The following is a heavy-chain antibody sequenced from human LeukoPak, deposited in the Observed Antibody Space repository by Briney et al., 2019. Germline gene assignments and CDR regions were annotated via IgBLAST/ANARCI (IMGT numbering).Heavy chain of an antibody. CDR1: GGSISSVSYY. CDR2: IYYSGST. Sequence: SETLSLTCTVSGGSISSVSYYWNWIRQPAGKGLEWIGRIYYSGSTYYNPSLKSRVTISVDTSKNQFSLRLSSVTAADTAVYYCARVTGYVMEDYFDYWGQGTLVTVSS. V-gene: IGHV4-61*10. D-gene: IGHD6-13*01. CDR3: ARVTGYVMEDYFDY. J-gene: IGHJ4*02.